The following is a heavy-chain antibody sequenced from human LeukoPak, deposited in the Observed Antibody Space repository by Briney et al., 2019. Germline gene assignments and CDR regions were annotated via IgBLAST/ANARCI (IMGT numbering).Heavy chain of an antibody. CDR2: ITSSSSYI. CDR3: ARIYGDYVDY. J-gene: IGHJ4*02. V-gene: IGHV3-21*01. Sequence: GGSLRLSCAASGFTFSSYRMTWVRQGPGKGLEWVSSITSSSSYIYYADSVKGRFTISRDSAKNSLYLQMNSLRAEDTAVYYCARIYGDYVDYWGQGTLVTVSS. CDR1: GFTFSSYR. D-gene: IGHD4-17*01.